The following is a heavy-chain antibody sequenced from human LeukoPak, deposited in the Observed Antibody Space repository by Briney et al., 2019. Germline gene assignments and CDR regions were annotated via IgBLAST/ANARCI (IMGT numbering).Heavy chain of an antibody. D-gene: IGHD6-19*01. CDR1: GFTFSSYS. Sequence: GGSLRLSCAASGFTFSSYSMNWVRQAPGKGLEWVSSISSSSSYIYYADSVKGRFTISRDNAKNLLYLQMNSLRAEDTAVYYCARGLAVAGAIIDYWGQGTLVTVSS. J-gene: IGHJ4*02. V-gene: IGHV3-21*01. CDR2: ISSSSSYI. CDR3: ARGLAVAGAIIDY.